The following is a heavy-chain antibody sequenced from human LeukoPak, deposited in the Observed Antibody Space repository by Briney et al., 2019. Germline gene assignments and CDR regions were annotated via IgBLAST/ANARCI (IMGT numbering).Heavy chain of an antibody. Sequence: PGRSLRLSCAASGFTFDDYAMHWVRQAPGKGLEWVSGISWNSGSIGYADSVKGRFTISRDNAKNSLYLQMNSLRAEDTALYYCAKAWRYFDWLFSGGMDVWGQGTTVTVSS. J-gene: IGHJ6*02. V-gene: IGHV3-9*01. CDR3: AKAWRYFDWLFSGGMDV. CDR1: GFTFDDYA. D-gene: IGHD3-9*01. CDR2: ISWNSGSI.